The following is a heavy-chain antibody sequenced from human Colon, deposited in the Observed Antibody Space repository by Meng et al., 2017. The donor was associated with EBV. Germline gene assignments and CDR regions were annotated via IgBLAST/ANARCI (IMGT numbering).Heavy chain of an antibody. D-gene: IGHD3-22*01. CDR2: INAGNGDT. J-gene: IGHJ4*02. CDR1: GYTFSNYA. V-gene: IGHV1-3*01. CDR3: ARFSSGYFFGY. Sequence: QVQPVQSGAEVKKPGASVKVSCKASGYTFSNYAMNWVRQAPGQRLEWMGWINAGNGDTKYSQKFQGRVTITRDTSASTGYMELSSLRSEDTAVYYCARFSSGYFFGYWGQGTLVTVSS.